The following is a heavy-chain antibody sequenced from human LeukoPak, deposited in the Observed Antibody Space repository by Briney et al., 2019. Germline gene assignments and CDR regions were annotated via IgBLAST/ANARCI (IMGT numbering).Heavy chain of an antibody. CDR2: ISGSGDNT. CDR1: GFXFSSFS. CDR3: AKGRGYDTIWYLDY. V-gene: IGHV3-23*01. Sequence: GGSLRLSCEASGFXFSSFSINWVRQAPGKGLEWLSPISGSGDNTYYADSVKGRFTISRDNSKNTLYLQMNSLRAEDTAVYYCAKGRGYDTIWYLDYWGQGTLVSVS. D-gene: IGHD6-13*01. J-gene: IGHJ4*02.